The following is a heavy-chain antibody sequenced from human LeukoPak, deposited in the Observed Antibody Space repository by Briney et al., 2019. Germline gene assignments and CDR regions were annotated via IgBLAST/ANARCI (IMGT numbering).Heavy chain of an antibody. J-gene: IGHJ4*02. V-gene: IGHV3-48*01. D-gene: IGHD5-18*01. CDR3: AKSRIQLWSIYDS. CDR2: ISSGSSNK. Sequence: GGSLRLSCVVSGFTLSSYSMNWVRQAPGKGLEWVSYISSGSSNKKYADSVKGRFTISRDNSKNTLYLEMNSLRAEDTAVYYCAKSRIQLWSIYDSWGQGTLVTVSS. CDR1: GFTLSSYS.